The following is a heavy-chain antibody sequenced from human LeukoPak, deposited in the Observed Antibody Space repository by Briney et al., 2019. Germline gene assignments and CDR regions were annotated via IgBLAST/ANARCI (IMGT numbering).Heavy chain of an antibody. V-gene: IGHV4-4*07. J-gene: IGHJ5*02. CDR3: ARGGVRGVIGAWFDP. CDR1: GGSISSYY. CDR2: IYTSGST. D-gene: IGHD3-10*01. Sequence: SETLSLTCTVSGGSISSYYWSWIRQPAGKGLEWIGRIYTSGSTNYNPSLKSRVTMSVDTSKYQFSLKLSSVTAADTAVYYCARGGVRGVIGAWFDPWGQGTLVSVSS.